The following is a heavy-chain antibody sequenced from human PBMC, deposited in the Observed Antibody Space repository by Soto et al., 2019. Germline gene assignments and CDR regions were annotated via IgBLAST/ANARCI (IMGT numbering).Heavy chain of an antibody. Sequence: PSETLSLTCTVSGGSISSSSYYWGWIRQPPGKGLEWIGTIYYSGSTYYNPSLKSRVTISVDTSKNQFSLKLSSVTAADTAVYYCARDQAYGDHIFYYYYGMDVWGQGTTVTVSS. J-gene: IGHJ6*02. CDR1: GGSISSSSYY. D-gene: IGHD4-17*01. CDR2: IYYSGST. V-gene: IGHV4-39*07. CDR3: ARDQAYGDHIFYYYYGMDV.